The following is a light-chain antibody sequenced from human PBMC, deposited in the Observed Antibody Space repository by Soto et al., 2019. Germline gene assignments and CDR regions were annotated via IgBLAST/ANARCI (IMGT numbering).Light chain of an antibody. V-gene: IGLV1-40*01. CDR3: QSYDSSLSAAV. J-gene: IGLJ3*02. CDR2: SNS. Sequence: QSVLTQPPSVSGAPRQKVIISCTGSTSNIGAGYDVHWYQQLPGTAPKLLIYSNSNRPSGVPDRLSGSKSGTSASLAITGLQVEDEADYYCQSYDSSLSAAVFGGGTKLTVL. CDR1: TSNIGAGYD.